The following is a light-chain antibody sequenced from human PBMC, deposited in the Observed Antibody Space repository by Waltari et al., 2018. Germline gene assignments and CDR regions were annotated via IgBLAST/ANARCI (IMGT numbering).Light chain of an antibody. J-gene: IGKJ5*01. Sequence: EIVMTQSPATLSVSPGETATLSCRASQRVSSNVAWYQKKPGQAPRLLIYDASTRATSIPAKCRGSGSGTEFTLTISSRQSEDFAVYYWQQYNRWPPITFGHGTRLEIK. CDR1: QRVSSN. V-gene: IGKV3D-15*01. CDR2: DAS. CDR3: QQYNRWPPIT.